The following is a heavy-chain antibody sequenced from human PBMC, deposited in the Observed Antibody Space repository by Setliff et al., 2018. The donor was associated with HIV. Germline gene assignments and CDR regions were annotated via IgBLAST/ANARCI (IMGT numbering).Heavy chain of an antibody. J-gene: IGHJ2*01. Sequence: SETLSLTCAVSGYSVSSSYWWGWIRQSPGKGLEWIGWIGYIYKGGSTYYNPSLKSRVTMSVDTSKNHFSLKLRSVTAVDTAVYYCARSALWFGEADWYFDLWGRGALVTVSS. CDR3: ARSALWFGEADWYFDL. D-gene: IGHD3-10*01. CDR1: GYSVSSSYW. V-gene: IGHV4-28*01. CDR2: IYKGGST.